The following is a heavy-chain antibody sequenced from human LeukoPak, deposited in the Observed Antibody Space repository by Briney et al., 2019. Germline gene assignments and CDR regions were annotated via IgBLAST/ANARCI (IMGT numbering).Heavy chain of an antibody. D-gene: IGHD6-13*01. J-gene: IGHJ4*02. CDR3: ARHSSSWYGFDY. CDR1: GGSISSYY. Sequence: SETLSLTCTVSGGSISSYYWSWIRQPPGKGLEWIGYIYYSGSTNYNPSLKSRVTISVGTSKNQFSLKLSSVTAADTAVYYCARHSSSWYGFDYWGQGTLVTVSS. CDR2: IYYSGST. V-gene: IGHV4-59*08.